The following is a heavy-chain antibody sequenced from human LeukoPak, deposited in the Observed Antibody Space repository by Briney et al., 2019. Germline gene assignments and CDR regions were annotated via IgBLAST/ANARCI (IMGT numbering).Heavy chain of an antibody. CDR2: ISPNSGDT. V-gene: IGHV1-2*02. CDR1: GYTFTGYY. J-gene: IGHJ2*01. CDR3: VRGLTTVATWLYL. Sequence: ASVKVSCKASGYTFTGYYMHWVRQAPGQGLEWMGWISPNSGDTKYAQKFQGRVTMTRDTSISTAYMEVSRLRSDDTAVYYCVRGLTTVATWLYLWGRGTLVTVSS. D-gene: IGHD4-17*01.